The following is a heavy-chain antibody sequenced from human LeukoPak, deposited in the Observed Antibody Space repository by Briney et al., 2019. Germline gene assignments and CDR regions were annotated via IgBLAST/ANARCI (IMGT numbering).Heavy chain of an antibody. J-gene: IGHJ4*02. CDR3: ARGGMNYYDSSGWFDY. Sequence: GRSLRLSCAASGFTFSSYAMHWVRQAPGKGLEWVAVISYDGSNKYYADSVKGRFTISRDNSKNTLYLQMNSLRAEDTAVYYCARGGMNYYDSSGWFDYWGQGTLVTVSS. D-gene: IGHD3-22*01. CDR2: ISYDGSNK. CDR1: GFTFSSYA. V-gene: IGHV3-30-3*01.